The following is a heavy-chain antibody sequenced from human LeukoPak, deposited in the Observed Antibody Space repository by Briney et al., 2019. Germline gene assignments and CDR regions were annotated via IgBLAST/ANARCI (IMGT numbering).Heavy chain of an antibody. J-gene: IGHJ4*02. D-gene: IGHD3-22*01. CDR2: ISGSGGST. V-gene: IGHV3-23*01. CDR1: GFTFSTYV. CDR3: AKVAGSSVYLGYFDY. Sequence: GGSLRLSCAASGFTFSTYVMSWVRQAPGKGLEWVSAISGSGGSTYYADSVKGRFTISRDNSKNTLYLQMNSLRAEDTAVYYCAKVAGSSVYLGYFDYWGQGTRVTVSS.